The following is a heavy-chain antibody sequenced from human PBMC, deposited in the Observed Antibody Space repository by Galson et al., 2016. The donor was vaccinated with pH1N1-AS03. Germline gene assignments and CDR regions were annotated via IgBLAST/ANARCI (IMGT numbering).Heavy chain of an antibody. CDR2: ISPIFGSA. D-gene: IGHD3-10*01. V-gene: IGHV1-69*06. J-gene: IGHJ4*02. Sequence: SVKVSCKASGGTLNNYAIHWVRQAPGQGLEWMADISPIFGSANYAQKFQGRVTITADISTNTVYMELSSLRSEDTAVYYCARGLTYHFGSGGVFWGQGTLVTVSS. CDR3: ARGLTYHFGSGGVF. CDR1: GGTLNNYA.